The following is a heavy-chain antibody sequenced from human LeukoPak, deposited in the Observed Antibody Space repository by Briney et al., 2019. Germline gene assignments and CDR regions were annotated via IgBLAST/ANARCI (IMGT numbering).Heavy chain of an antibody. CDR2: INHSGST. CDR3: ARGPTVGFDP. J-gene: IGHJ5*02. Sequence: PSETLSLTCAVYGGSFSGYYWSWIRQPPGKGLEWIGEINHSGSTNYNPSLKSRVTISVDTSKNQLSLKLSSVTAADTAVYYCARGPTVGFDPWGQGTLVTVSS. V-gene: IGHV4-34*01. D-gene: IGHD2-15*01. CDR1: GGSFSGYY.